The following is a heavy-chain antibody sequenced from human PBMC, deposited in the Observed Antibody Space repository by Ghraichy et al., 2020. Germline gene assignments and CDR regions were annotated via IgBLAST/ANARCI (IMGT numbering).Heavy chain of an antibody. CDR2: ISWNSDSI. Sequence: GGSLRLSCAASGFIFDDYAMHWVRQAPGKGLEWVSGISWNSDSIGYADSVRGRFTISRDNAKNSLYLQMNSLRTEDTALYYCTRGPGIAALPHYWGHGTLVTVSS. V-gene: IGHV3-9*01. D-gene: IGHD6-6*01. CDR3: TRGPGIAALPHY. CDR1: GFIFDDYA. J-gene: IGHJ4*01.